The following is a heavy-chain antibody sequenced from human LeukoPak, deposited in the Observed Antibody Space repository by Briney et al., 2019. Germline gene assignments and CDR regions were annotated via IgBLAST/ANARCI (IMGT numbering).Heavy chain of an antibody. CDR2: IRSRSAGGTT. V-gene: IGHV3-15*01. Sequence: GGSLRLSCAASGLTFNNAWMSWVRQAPGKGLEWVGRIRSRSAGGTTDYGAPVKGRFTISRDVSKNTLYLQMNSLKTEDTAVYYCSTGGGTHDYWGQGTLVTVSS. CDR1: GLTFNNAW. D-gene: IGHD2-15*01. CDR3: STGGGTHDY. J-gene: IGHJ4*02.